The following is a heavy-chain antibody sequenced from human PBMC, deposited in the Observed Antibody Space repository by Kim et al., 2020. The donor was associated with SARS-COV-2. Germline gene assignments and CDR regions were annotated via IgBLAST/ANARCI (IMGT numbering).Heavy chain of an antibody. V-gene: IGHV1-8*01. D-gene: IGHD3-9*01. J-gene: IGHJ4*02. CDR1: GYTFTSYD. CDR2: MNPNSGNT. Sequence: ASVKVSCKASGYTFTSYDINWVRQATGQGLEWMGWMNPNSGNTGYAQKFQGRVTMTRNTSISTAYMELSSLRSEDTAVYYCARGIYAALRYFDWPTGPYYFDYWGQGTLVTVSS. CDR3: ARGIYAALRYFDWPTGPYYFDY.